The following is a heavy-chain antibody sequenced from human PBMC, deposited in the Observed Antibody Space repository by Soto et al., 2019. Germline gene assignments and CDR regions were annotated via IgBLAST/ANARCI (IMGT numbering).Heavy chain of an antibody. J-gene: IGHJ6*02. Sequence: SETLSLTCTVSGGSISSYYRSWIRQPPGKGLEWIGYIYYSGSTNYNPSLKSRVTISVDTSKNQFSLKLSSVTAADTAVYYCARDNGYYDILTGYYYGMDVWGQGTTVTVSS. V-gene: IGHV4-59*01. CDR3: ARDNGYYDILTGYYYGMDV. CDR2: IYYSGST. CDR1: GGSISSYY. D-gene: IGHD3-9*01.